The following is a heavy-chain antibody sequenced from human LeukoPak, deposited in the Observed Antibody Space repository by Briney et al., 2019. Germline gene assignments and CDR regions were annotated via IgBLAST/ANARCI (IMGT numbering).Heavy chain of an antibody. CDR3: ARGVEWLSN. V-gene: IGHV4-39*07. J-gene: IGHJ4*02. CDR1: GGSISSSSYY. CDR2: IYYSGST. D-gene: IGHD3-3*01. Sequence: PSETLSLTCTVSGGSISSSSYYWGWIRRPPGKGLEWIGSIYYSGSTYYNPSLKSRVTISVDTSKNQFSLKLSSVTAADTAVYYCARGVEWLSNWGQGTLVTVSS.